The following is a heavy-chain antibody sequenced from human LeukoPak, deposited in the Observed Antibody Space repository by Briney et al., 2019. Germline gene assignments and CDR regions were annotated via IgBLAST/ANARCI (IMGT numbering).Heavy chain of an antibody. CDR2: IYPGDSDT. J-gene: IGHJ4*02. CDR1: GYSFTSFW. Sequence: GESLEISCKGSGYSFTSFWIRWVRPMPGKGLEWMGIIYPGDSDTRYSPSFQGQVTISADKSISTAYLQWSSLKASDTAMYYCARTGSSGWYPVDYWGQGTLVTVSS. CDR3: ARTGSSGWYPVDY. V-gene: IGHV5-51*01. D-gene: IGHD6-19*01.